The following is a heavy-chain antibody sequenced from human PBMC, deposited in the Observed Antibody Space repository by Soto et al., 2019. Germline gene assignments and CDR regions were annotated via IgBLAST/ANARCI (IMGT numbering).Heavy chain of an antibody. Sequence: PSETLSLTCTVSGGSIGSYYWTWIRQPPGKGLEWIGYIYYSGSTNYNPSLKSRVTISVDTSKNQFSLKLGSVTAADTAVYYCARGWASAGHFDYWGQGTLVNVSS. V-gene: IGHV4-59*01. CDR3: ARGWASAGHFDY. J-gene: IGHJ4*02. D-gene: IGHD3-16*01. CDR2: IYYSGST. CDR1: GGSIGSYY.